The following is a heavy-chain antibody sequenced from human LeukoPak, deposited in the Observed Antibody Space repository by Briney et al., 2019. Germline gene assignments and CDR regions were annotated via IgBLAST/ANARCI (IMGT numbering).Heavy chain of an antibody. Sequence: PGGSLRLSCAASGFTFNKSPMTWVRQAPGKGLEWVSSISGSGRPTYYADSVRGRFTISRDNSKKKVYLQMNSLRVDDTGVYYCVKESDYMCLDFWGQGTLVTVSS. V-gene: IGHV3-23*01. CDR3: VKESDYMCLDF. D-gene: IGHD5-12*01. CDR2: ISGSGRPT. CDR1: GFTFNKSP. J-gene: IGHJ4*02.